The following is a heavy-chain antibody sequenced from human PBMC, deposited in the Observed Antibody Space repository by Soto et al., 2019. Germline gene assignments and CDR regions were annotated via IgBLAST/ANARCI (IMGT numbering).Heavy chain of an antibody. CDR3: VAAAGNFYYYYGMDV. CDR2: IKQDGSEK. CDR1: GFTFSSYW. J-gene: IGHJ6*02. V-gene: IGHV3-7*03. Sequence: PGGSLRLSCAASGFTFSSYWMSWVRQAPGKGLEWVANIKQDGSEKYYVDSVKGRFTISRDNAKNSLYLQMNSLRAEDTAVYYFVAAAGNFYYYYGMDVWGQGTTVTVSS. D-gene: IGHD6-13*01.